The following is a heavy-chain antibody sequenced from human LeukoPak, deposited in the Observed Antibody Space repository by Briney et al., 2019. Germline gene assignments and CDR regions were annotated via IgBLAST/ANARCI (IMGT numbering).Heavy chain of an antibody. CDR1: GGTFSSYA. V-gene: IGHV1-18*01. CDR2: ISAYNGNT. D-gene: IGHD3-16*02. J-gene: IGHJ4*02. Sequence: ASVKVSCKASGGTFSSYAISWVRQAPGQGLEWMGWISAYNGNTNYAQKLQGRVTMTTDTSTSTAYMELRSLRSDDTAVYYCARGESSPPYPGYWGQGTLVTVSS. CDR3: ARGESSPPYPGY.